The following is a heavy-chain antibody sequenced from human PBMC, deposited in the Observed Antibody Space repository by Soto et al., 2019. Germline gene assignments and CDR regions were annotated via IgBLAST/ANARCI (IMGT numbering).Heavy chain of an antibody. D-gene: IGHD3-16*01. J-gene: IGHJ6*02. CDR2: IWYDGSNK. V-gene: IGHV3-33*01. Sequence: QVQLVESGGGVVQPGRSLRLSCAASGFTFSSYGMHWVRQAPGKGLEWVAVIWYDGSNKYYADSVKGRFTISRDNSKNTLYLQMNSLRAEDTAVYYCAIIGGVAVADDSSMDVWGQGTTVTVSS. CDR3: AIIGGVAVADDSSMDV. CDR1: GFTFSSYG.